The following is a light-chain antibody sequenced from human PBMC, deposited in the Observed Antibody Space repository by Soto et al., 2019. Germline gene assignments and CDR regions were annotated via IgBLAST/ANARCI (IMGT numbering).Light chain of an antibody. Sequence: EIVLTQPPGPLSVSPGDRVTLSCRASQTVNNNYLAWYQQKPGQAPRLLIYGASTPATGTPARFSGSGSGTHLTLTVSRLEPEDFAVYYCQQYGGSAPWTFGPGTKV. J-gene: IGKJ1*01. CDR3: QQYGGSAPWT. CDR1: QTVNNNY. V-gene: IGKV3-20*01. CDR2: GAS.